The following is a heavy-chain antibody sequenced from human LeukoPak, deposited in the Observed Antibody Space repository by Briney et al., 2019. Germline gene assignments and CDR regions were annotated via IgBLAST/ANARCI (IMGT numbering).Heavy chain of an antibody. D-gene: IGHD2-15*01. CDR2: INHSGST. CDR1: GGPFSGYY. CDR3: AREYCSGGSCYPIFDY. Sequence: SETLSLTCAVYGGPFSGYYWSWIRQPPGKGLEWIGEINHSGSTNYNPSLKSRVTISVDTSKNQFSLKLSSVTAADTAVYYCAREYCSGGSCYPIFDYWGQGTLVTVSS. V-gene: IGHV4-34*01. J-gene: IGHJ4*02.